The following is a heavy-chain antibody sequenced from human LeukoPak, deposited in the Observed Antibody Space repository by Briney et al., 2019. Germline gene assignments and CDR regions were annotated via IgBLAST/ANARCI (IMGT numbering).Heavy chain of an antibody. Sequence: GGSLRLSCAAPGFIFSASYISWVRKAPGKGLEWVPTIKPDGSEKYHVDSVSGRFTISRDNTNDLLFLQRNRRRVDDTAVYYCVRGGTYWTVSWGQGTLVNVS. CDR2: IKPDGSEK. CDR3: VRGGTYWTVS. J-gene: IGHJ5*01. CDR1: GFIFSASY. V-gene: IGHV3-7*01.